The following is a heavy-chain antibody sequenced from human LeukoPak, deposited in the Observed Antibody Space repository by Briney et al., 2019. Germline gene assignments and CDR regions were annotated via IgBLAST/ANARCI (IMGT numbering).Heavy chain of an antibody. J-gene: IGHJ3*02. D-gene: IGHD3-10*01. Sequence: NPGGSLRLSCAASGFTFRDYHMSGIRQAPGKGRVWVSYINSCGSTIYYADSVERGLTISRDNDKNSLYLQKNSQRAEHAAVYYSARGGRPKPAHLSRGSGTVAGDFDIWGQGTMVTVSS. CDR3: ARGGRPKPAHLSRGSGTVAGDFDI. V-gene: IGHV3-11*01. CDR1: GFTFRDYH. CDR2: INSCGSTI.